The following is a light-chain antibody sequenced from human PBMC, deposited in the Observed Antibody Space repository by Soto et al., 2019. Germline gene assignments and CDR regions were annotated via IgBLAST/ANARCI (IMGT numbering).Light chain of an antibody. CDR2: DAS. Sequence: QMTQSPSTLSASVGDRVAITCRASQSVSMWLAWYQQKAGKAPRLLIYDASNLESGVPSRFSGSGSGTEFTLTISNLQPEDSAIYYCHQYNTFLTWTCGQGTRVEIK. CDR1: QSVSMW. CDR3: HQYNTFLTWT. V-gene: IGKV1-5*01. J-gene: IGKJ1*01.